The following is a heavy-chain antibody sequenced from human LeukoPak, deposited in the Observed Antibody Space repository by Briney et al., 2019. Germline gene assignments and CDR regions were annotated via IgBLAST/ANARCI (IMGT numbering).Heavy chain of an antibody. CDR2: INPNSGGT. D-gene: IGHD3-22*01. CDR1: GYTFTGYY. CDR3: ARDIRDYYDSSGYSDC. V-gene: IGHV1-2*02. Sequence: ASVKVSCKASGYTFTGYYMHWVRQAPGQGLEWMGWINPNSGGTNYAQKFQGRVTMTRDTSISTAYMELSRLRSDDTAVYYCARDIRDYYDSSGYSDCWGQGTLVTVSS. J-gene: IGHJ4*02.